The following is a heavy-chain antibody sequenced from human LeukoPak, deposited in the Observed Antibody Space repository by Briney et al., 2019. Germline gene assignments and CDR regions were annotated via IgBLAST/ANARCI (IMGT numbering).Heavy chain of an antibody. J-gene: IGHJ6*02. CDR1: GFTFSSYS. D-gene: IGHD2-2*01. CDR2: ISSSSSYI. Sequence: PGGSLRLSCAASGFTFSSYSMNWVRQAPGKGLEWVSSISSSSSYIYYADSVKGRFTISRDNAKNSLYLQMNSLRAEDTTVYYCARGPGVPAALLDYYYYYGMDVWGQGTTVTVSS. V-gene: IGHV3-21*01. CDR3: ARGPGVPAALLDYYYYYGMDV.